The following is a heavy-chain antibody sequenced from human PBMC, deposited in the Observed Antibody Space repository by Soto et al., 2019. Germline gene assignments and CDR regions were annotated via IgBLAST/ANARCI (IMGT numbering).Heavy chain of an antibody. J-gene: IGHJ4*02. CDR3: ARVFDTYYFDS. Sequence: PVGSLRLSCAASGFTFSSYGMHWVRQAPGKGLEWVAVIWSDGNNKYYADSVKGRFTISRDNSKKTLYLQMNSLRAEDTAVYYCARVFDTYYFDSWGQGNMVTVS. V-gene: IGHV3-33*01. D-gene: IGHD3-9*01. CDR1: GFTFSSYG. CDR2: IWSDGNNK.